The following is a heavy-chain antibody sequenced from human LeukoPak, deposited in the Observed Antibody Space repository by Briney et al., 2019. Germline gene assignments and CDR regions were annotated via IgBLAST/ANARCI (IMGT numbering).Heavy chain of an antibody. CDR1: GGSFSGYY. J-gene: IGHJ4*02. V-gene: IGHV4-34*01. D-gene: IGHD2-2*02. CDR3: ARWVGYCGSTSCYMDY. Sequence: PSETLSLTCAVYGGSFSGYYWSWIRQPPGKGLEWIGEINHSGSTNYNPSLKSRVTISVDTSKNQFSLKLSSVTAADTAVYYCARWVGYCGSTSCYMDYWGQGTLVTVSS. CDR2: INHSGST.